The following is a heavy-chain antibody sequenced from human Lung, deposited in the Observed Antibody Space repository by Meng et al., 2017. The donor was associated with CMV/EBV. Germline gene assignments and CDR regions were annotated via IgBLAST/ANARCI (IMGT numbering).Heavy chain of an antibody. Sequence: LTXAASGFTFSSYWMSWVRQAPGKGLEWVANIKQDGSEKYYVDSVKGRFTISRDNAKNSLYLQMNSLRAEDTAVYYCARDSKISSGSSSYYYYYGMDVWXQGTXVTGAS. CDR2: IKQDGSEK. J-gene: IGHJ6*02. CDR3: ARDSKISSGSSSYYYYYGMDV. V-gene: IGHV3-7*01. D-gene: IGHD6-6*01. CDR1: GFTFSSYW.